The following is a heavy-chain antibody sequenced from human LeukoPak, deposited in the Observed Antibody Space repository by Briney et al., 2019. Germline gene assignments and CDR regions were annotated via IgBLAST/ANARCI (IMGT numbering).Heavy chain of an antibody. V-gene: IGHV4-59*01. CDR2: IYYTGIT. Sequence: PSETLSLTCTVSGGSLSTYYWSWIRQPPGKGLEWIGYIYYTGITNYNPSLKSRVSISVDTSKNQFSLKLRSLTAADTAVYYCARASRGTTVTVDYWGQGTLVTVSS. CDR1: GGSLSTYY. J-gene: IGHJ4*02. CDR3: ARASRGTTVTVDY. D-gene: IGHD4-17*01.